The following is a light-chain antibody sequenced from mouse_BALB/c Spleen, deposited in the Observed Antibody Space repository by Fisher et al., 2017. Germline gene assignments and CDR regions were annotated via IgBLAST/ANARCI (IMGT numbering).Light chain of an antibody. CDR1: SSVSS. V-gene: IGKV4-59*01. J-gene: IGKJ5*01. CDR3: QQWSSNPPT. Sequence: IVLTQTPAIMAASLGQKVTMTCSASSSVSSSYLHWYQQKSGTSPKRWIYDTSKLASGVPARFSGSGSGTSYSLTISSMEAEDAATYYCQQWSSNPPTFGAGTKLELK. CDR2: DTS.